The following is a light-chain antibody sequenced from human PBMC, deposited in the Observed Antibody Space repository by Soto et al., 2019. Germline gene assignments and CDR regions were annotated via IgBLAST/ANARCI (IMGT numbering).Light chain of an antibody. CDR2: GAS. J-gene: IGKJ1*01. V-gene: IGKV3-20*01. CDR3: QQYGSSSWT. CDR1: QSVSSSY. Sequence: PGERVTLSCRASQSVSSSYLTWHQQKPGQAPRLLIYGASSRATGIPDRFSDSGSGTEFTLTISRLEPEDFAVYYCQQYGSSSWTFGQGTKVDIK.